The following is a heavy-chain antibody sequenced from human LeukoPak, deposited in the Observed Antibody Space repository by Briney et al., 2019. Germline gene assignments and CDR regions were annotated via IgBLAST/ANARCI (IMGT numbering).Heavy chain of an antibody. CDR2: INHSGST. CDR1: GGSFSGYY. Sequence: SETLSLTCAVYGGSFSGYYWSWIRQPPGKGLEWIGEINHSGSTNYNPFLKSRATISVDTSKNQFSLKLSSVTAADTAVYYCARVPGRFGANNWFDPWGQGTLVTVSS. V-gene: IGHV4-34*01. CDR3: ARVPGRFGANNWFDP. D-gene: IGHD3-3*01. J-gene: IGHJ5*02.